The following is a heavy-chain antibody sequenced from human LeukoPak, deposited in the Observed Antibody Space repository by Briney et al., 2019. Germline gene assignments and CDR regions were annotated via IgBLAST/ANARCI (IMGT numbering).Heavy chain of an antibody. Sequence: SETLPLTCTVSGGSISSSSHYWGWIRQPPGKGLEWIGSIYYSGSTYYNPSLKSRVTISVDTSKSQFSLKLSSVTAADTAVYYCARSAFWSGYYTLDYWGQGTLVTVSS. CDR2: IYYSGST. V-gene: IGHV4-39*07. J-gene: IGHJ4*02. CDR1: GGSISSSSHY. CDR3: ARSAFWSGYYTLDY. D-gene: IGHD3-3*01.